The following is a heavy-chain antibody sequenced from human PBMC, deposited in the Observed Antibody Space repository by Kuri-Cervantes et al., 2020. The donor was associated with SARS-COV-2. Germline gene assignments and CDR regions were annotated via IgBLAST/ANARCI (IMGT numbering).Heavy chain of an antibody. V-gene: IGHV1-3*01. CDR1: GYTFTSYA. Sequence: ASVKVSCKASGYTFTSYAMHWVRQAPGQRLEWMGWINAGNGNTKYSQKFQGRVTITRDTSASTAYMELSSLGSEDTAVYYCARGAKITIFGRMRGFDYWGQGTLVTVSS. D-gene: IGHD3-3*01. J-gene: IGHJ4*02. CDR3: ARGAKITIFGRMRGFDY. CDR2: INAGNGNT.